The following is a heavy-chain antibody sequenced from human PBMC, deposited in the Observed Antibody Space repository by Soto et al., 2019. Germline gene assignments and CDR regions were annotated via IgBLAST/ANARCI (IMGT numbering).Heavy chain of an antibody. CDR1: GYSFTSYY. Sequence: GASVKVSCKASGYSFTSYYMHWVRQAPGQGLEWMGIINPSGGSTSYAQKFQGRVTMTRDTSTSTVYMELSSLRSEDTAVYYCARSPPIAAAGTGWFDPWGQGTLVT. V-gene: IGHV1-46*01. J-gene: IGHJ5*02. D-gene: IGHD6-13*01. CDR3: ARSPPIAAAGTGWFDP. CDR2: INPSGGST.